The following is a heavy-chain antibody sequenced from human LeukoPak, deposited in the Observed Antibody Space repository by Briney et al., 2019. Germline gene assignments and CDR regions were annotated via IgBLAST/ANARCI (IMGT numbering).Heavy chain of an antibody. V-gene: IGHV4-59*01. J-gene: IGHJ4*02. D-gene: IGHD6-13*01. Sequence: PSETLSLTCTVSGGSINNYYWSWIRQPPGKGLEWIGYIHYSGSTNYNPSLKSRVTISVDTSKNQFSLKLSSVTAADTAVYYCARVTGYRIEDYFDYWGQGTLVTVSS. CDR3: ARVTGYRIEDYFDY. CDR1: GGSINNYY. CDR2: IHYSGST.